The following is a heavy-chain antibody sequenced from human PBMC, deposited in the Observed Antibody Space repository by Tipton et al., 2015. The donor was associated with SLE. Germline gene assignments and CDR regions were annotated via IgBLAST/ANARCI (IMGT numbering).Heavy chain of an antibody. CDR1: GGSISSSSYY. V-gene: IGHV4-39*07. D-gene: IGHD2-2*01. J-gene: IGHJ5*02. Sequence: TLSLTCTVSGGSISSSSYYWGWIRQPPGKGLEWIGSIYYSGSTYYNPSLKSRVTISVDTSKNQFSLKLSSVTAADTAVYYCARVRGVVPNWFDPWGQGTLVTVSS. CDR2: IYYSGST. CDR3: ARVRGVVPNWFDP.